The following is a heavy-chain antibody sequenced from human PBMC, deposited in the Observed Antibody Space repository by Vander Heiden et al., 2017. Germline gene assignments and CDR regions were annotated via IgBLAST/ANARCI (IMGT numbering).Heavy chain of an antibody. Sequence: QVQLQQWGAGLLKPSETLSLNSAVFGGSFCGSYWSWIRQTPGKGLEGIGEINDSGKKNYNPSLKCRVSLSVDTSQSQFSLRLRSVTAADTAVYYCARTKEDGGKKTPKYFQHWGQGTLVSVSS. CDR1: GGSFCGSY. V-gene: IGHV4-34*01. CDR3: ARTKEDGGKKTPKYFQH. J-gene: IGHJ1*01. CDR2: INDSGKK.